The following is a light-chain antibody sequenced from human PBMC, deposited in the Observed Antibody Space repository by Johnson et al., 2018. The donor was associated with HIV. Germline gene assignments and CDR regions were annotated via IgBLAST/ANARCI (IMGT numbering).Light chain of an antibody. CDR1: GSNIGDNY. CDR2: DDN. CDR3: GTWDSSLSAGV. Sequence: QSVLTQPPSVSAAPGQKVTISCSGIGSNIGDNYVSWYQHLPGTAPRLLIYDDNKRPSGIPDRFSGSKFGTSATLGITGLQTGDEAYYYGGTWDSSLSAGVFGTGTKVTV. J-gene: IGLJ1*01. V-gene: IGLV1-51*01.